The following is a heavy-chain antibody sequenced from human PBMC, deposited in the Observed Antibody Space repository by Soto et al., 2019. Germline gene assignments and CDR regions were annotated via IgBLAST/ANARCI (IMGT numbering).Heavy chain of an antibody. Sequence: EVQLLESGGGLVQPGGSLRLSCAASGFTFSSYAMSWVRQAPGKGLEWVSAISGSGGSTYYADSVKGRFTISRDNSKNTLYLQMNSLRAEETAVYYCAKAQGYYGSGSYFDYWGQGTLVTVSS. V-gene: IGHV3-23*01. CDR1: GFTFSSYA. D-gene: IGHD3-10*01. CDR2: ISGSGGST. J-gene: IGHJ4*02. CDR3: AKAQGYYGSGSYFDY.